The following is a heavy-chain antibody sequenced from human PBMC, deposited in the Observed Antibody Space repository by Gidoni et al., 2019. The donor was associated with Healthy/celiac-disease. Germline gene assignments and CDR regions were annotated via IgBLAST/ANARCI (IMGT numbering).Heavy chain of an antibody. V-gene: IGHV3-21*01. CDR1: GFTFSSYS. CDR3: ARDRSIAGCPKLGRYFDY. Sequence: EVQLVESGGGLVKPGGSLRLSCAASGFTFSSYSMNWVRQAPGKGLGLVSSNWCSSKYKILGNPGKGRFNIPQDKAQDLMFLQKNRLRAEDTAVYYCARDRSIAGCPKLGRYFDYWGQGTLVTVSS. J-gene: IGHJ4*02. D-gene: IGHD6-6*01. CDR2: NWCSSKYK.